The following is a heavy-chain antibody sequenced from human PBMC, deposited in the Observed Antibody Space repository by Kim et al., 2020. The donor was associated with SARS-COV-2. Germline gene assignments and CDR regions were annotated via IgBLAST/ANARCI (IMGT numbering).Heavy chain of an antibody. D-gene: IGHD3-22*01. CDR3: AKDLGGYYDSSGYCLDI. V-gene: IGHV3-43*01. J-gene: IGHJ3*02. Sequence: VKGRFTISRDNSKNSLYLQMNSLRTKDTALYYCAKDLGGYYDSSGYCLDIWGQGTMVTVSS.